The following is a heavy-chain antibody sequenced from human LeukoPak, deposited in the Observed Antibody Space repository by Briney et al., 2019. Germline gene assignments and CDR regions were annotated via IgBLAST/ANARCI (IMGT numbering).Heavy chain of an antibody. CDR2: IYPGDSDT. V-gene: IGHV5-51*01. D-gene: IGHD5-18*01. CDR3: ARRRGRGYSYGPIDY. J-gene: IGHJ4*02. CDR1: GYSFTSYW. Sequence: GESLKISCKGSGYSFTSYWIGWVRQMPGKGLEWMGIIYPGDSDTRYNPSFQGQVTISADKSISTAYLQWSSLKALDTAMYYCARRRGRGYSYGPIDYWGQGTLVTVSS.